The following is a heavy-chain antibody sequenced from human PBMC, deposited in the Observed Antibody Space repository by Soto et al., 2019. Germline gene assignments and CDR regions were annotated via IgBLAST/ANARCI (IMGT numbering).Heavy chain of an antibody. Sequence: GRSLRLSCAASGLTFSTYAMFWVRLAPGKGLQWVSTINGGGDSTHYADSVKGRFTISRDNSKTTLYLQMNSLGAEDTAVYYCAEGLSSGWLAYFQHWGQGTQVTVSS. CDR3: AEGLSSGWLAYFQH. D-gene: IGHD6-19*01. J-gene: IGHJ1*01. V-gene: IGHV3-23*01. CDR1: GLTFSTYA. CDR2: INGGGDST.